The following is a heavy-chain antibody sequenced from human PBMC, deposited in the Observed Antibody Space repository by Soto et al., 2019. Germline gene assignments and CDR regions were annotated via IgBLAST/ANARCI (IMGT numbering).Heavy chain of an antibody. J-gene: IGHJ5*02. CDR1: GFTFSAYA. CDR2: ISGSGGAT. CDR3: ARDPPYSSSNNWFDP. V-gene: IGHV3-23*01. Sequence: PVGSLRLSCAASGFTFSAYAMSWVRQAPGKGLEWVSVISGSGGATYYADSVKGRFTISRDNSKNSLYLQMNSLRAEDTAVYYCARDPPYSSSNNWFDPWGQGTLVTVSS. D-gene: IGHD6-13*01.